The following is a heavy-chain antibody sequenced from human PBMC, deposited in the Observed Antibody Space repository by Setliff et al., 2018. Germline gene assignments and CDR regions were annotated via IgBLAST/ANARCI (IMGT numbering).Heavy chain of an antibody. J-gene: IGHJ4*02. V-gene: IGHV1-8*02. CDR2: INPNSGNT. CDR1: GYTFTNYD. CDR3: ARGPRHNFWSGYYLVAVNY. D-gene: IGHD3-3*01. Sequence: ASVKVSCKASGYTFTNYDINWVRQATGQGLEWMGWINPNSGNTGYAQNFQGRVTMTRNTSISIAYMELSSLRFEDTAVYYCARGPRHNFWSGYYLVAVNYWGQGTLVTVSS.